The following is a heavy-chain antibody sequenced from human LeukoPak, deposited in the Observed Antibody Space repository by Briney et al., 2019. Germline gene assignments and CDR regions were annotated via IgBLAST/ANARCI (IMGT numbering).Heavy chain of an antibody. CDR2: INQDGGEK. D-gene: IGHD1-1*01. V-gene: IGHV3-7*01. CDR3: ERDHDGKYN. CDR1: GFTFSRYW. Sequence: GGSLRLSCAASGFTFSRYWMSWVRQAPGKGLEWVANINQDGGEKYHADSVKGRFTISRDNAKNSLYLQMNSLRAEDTAVYYCERDHDGKYNWGQRTLITASS. J-gene: IGHJ1*01.